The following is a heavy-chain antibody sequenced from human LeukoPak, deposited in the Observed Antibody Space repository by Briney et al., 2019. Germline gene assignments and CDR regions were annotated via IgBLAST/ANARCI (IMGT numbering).Heavy chain of an antibody. D-gene: IGHD3-10*01. CDR3: ARDVMVRGVIDAGRAFDI. Sequence: PSETLSLTCTVSGGSISSGGYYWSWIRQHPGKGLEWIGYIYYSGSTYYSPSLKSRVTISVDTSKNQFSLKLSSVTAADTAVYYCARDVMVRGVIDAGRAFDIWGHGTMVTVSS. V-gene: IGHV4-31*03. CDR1: GGSISSGGYY. CDR2: IYYSGST. J-gene: IGHJ3*02.